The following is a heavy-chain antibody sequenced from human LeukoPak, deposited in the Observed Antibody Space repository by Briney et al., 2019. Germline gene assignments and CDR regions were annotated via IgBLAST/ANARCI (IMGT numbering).Heavy chain of an antibody. J-gene: IGHJ4*02. CDR2: IRYDGSNK. CDR3: AKTDYYDSSGYNFRDYFDY. Sequence: GGSLRLSCAASGFTFSSYGMHWVRQAPGKGLEWVAFIRYDGSNKYYADSVKGRFTISRDNSKNTLYLQMNSLRAEDTAVYYCAKTDYYDSSGYNFRDYFDYWGQGTLVTVSS. D-gene: IGHD3-22*01. CDR1: GFTFSSYG. V-gene: IGHV3-30*02.